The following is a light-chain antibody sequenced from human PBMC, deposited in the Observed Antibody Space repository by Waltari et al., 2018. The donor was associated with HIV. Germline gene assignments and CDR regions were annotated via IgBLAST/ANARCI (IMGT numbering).Light chain of an antibody. CDR2: KDS. J-gene: IGLJ2*01. Sequence: SYDLTQPPSVSVSPGQTARITCSGDALPKQYAFWYQQKPGQAPVLGIYKDSERPSGIPERFSGSSSVTTVTLTISGVQAEDEADYYCQSPDSGTYVVFGGGTKLTVL. V-gene: IGLV3-25*03. CDR3: QSPDSGTYVV. CDR1: ALPKQY.